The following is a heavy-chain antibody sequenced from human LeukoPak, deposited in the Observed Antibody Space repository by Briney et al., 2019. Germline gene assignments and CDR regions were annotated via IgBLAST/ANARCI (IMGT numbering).Heavy chain of an antibody. Sequence: GGSLRLSCAASGFTFSSSDMNWVRQAPGKGLEWVSYISSSGSTIYYADSVKGRFTISRDNAKNSLYLQMNSLRAEDTAVYYCARDRAPYYYDSSGYNWGQGTLVTVSS. D-gene: IGHD3-22*01. V-gene: IGHV3-48*04. CDR1: GFTFSSSD. CDR3: ARDRAPYYYDSSGYN. J-gene: IGHJ4*02. CDR2: ISSSGSTI.